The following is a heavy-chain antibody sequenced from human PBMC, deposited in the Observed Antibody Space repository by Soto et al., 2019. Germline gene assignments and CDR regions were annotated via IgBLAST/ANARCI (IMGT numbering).Heavy chain of an antibody. D-gene: IGHD4-17*01. Sequence: GGSLRLSCAASGFTFSSYAMHWVRQAPGKGLEWVAVISYDGSNKYYADYVKGRFTISRDNSKNTLYLQMNSLRAEDTAVYYCARVGRATVTTYFDYWGQGTLVTVSS. CDR1: GFTFSSYA. J-gene: IGHJ4*02. CDR3: ARVGRATVTTYFDY. V-gene: IGHV3-30-3*01. CDR2: ISYDGSNK.